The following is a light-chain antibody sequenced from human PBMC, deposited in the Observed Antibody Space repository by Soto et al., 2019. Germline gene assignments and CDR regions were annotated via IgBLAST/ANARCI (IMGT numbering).Light chain of an antibody. CDR1: SSDVGAYNY. J-gene: IGLJ2*01. V-gene: IGLV2-8*01. CDR3: SSYTSSSTLV. Sequence: QSALTQPPSASGSPGQSVTISCTGTSSDVGAYNYVSWYQQHPGKAPKLIIYEVSKRPSGVPDRFSGSKSGNTASLTVSGLQAEDEADYYCSSYTSSSTLVFGGGTKVTVL. CDR2: EVS.